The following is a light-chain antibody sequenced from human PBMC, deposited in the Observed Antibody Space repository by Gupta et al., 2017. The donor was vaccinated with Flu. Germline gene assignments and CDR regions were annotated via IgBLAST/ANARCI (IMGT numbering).Light chain of an antibody. CDR1: SSDIGSYNY. V-gene: IGLV2-14*03. J-gene: IGLJ1*01. Sequence: QSALTQPAALSGSPGQSITISCTGTSSDIGSYNYVSWYQQHPGKAPKLIIYDVTKLPSGVSIRFSGSKSGNMASLTVSGLQAEDEANYYCSSYTVTSACLFGTGTKVTVL. CDR2: DVT. CDR3: SSYTVTSACL.